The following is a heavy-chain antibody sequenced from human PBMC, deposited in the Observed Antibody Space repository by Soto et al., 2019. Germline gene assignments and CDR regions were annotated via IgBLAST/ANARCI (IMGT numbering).Heavy chain of an antibody. Sequence: QVQLVQSGAEAKKPGPSVMVSCKASGGTFSSYAISWVRQAPGQGLEWMGVIIPIFGTANYAQKFQGRVKITADKSTSTAYMELSSLRSEDTAVYYCARGGDYFDYWGQGTLVTVSS. D-gene: IGHD3-10*01. CDR1: GGTFSSYA. CDR3: ARGGDYFDY. CDR2: IIPIFGTA. J-gene: IGHJ4*02. V-gene: IGHV1-69*06.